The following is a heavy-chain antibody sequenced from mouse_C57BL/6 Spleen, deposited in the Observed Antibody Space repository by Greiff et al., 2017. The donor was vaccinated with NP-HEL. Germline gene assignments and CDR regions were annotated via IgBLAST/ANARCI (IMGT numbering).Heavy chain of an antibody. CDR3: ARLGENYSNYSAWFAY. CDR2: IYPGDGDT. J-gene: IGHJ3*01. CDR1: GYAFSSYW. D-gene: IGHD2-5*01. V-gene: IGHV1-80*01. Sequence: VQLQQSGAELVKPGASVKISCKASGYAFSSYWMNWVKQRPGKGLEWIGQIYPGDGDTNYNGKFKGKAKLTADKSSSTAYMQLSSLTSEDSAVYFCARLGENYSNYSAWFAYWGQGTLVTVSA.